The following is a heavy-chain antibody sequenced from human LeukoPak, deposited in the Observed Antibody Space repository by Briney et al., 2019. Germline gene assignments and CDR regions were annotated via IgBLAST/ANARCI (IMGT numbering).Heavy chain of an antibody. J-gene: IGHJ5*02. CDR2: IYHSGST. V-gene: IGHV4-59*08. D-gene: IGHD2/OR15-2a*01. CDR3: ASLGRNSKSSNWFDP. Sequence: SETLSLTCTASGGTISSYYWSWIRQPPGKGLEWIGDIYHSGSTYYNPSPKRGVTISVDTSKDKFSRNLSSVTAADTAVYYCASLGRNSKSSNWFDPWGQGTLVTVSS. CDR1: GGTISSYY.